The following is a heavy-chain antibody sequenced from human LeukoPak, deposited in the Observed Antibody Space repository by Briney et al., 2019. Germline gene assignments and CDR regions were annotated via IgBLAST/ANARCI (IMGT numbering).Heavy chain of an antibody. D-gene: IGHD1-26*01. Sequence: PGGSLRLSCAASGFTVTSNYMGWVRQAPGKGLEWVSVIYSGGSTYYADSVKGLFTISRDNSTNTLYLQMNSLRAEDTAVYYCAKVRGSYYCYFYYWGQGTLVTVSS. J-gene: IGHJ4*02. CDR2: IYSGGST. CDR3: AKVRGSYYCYFYY. V-gene: IGHV3-53*01. CDR1: GFTVTSNY.